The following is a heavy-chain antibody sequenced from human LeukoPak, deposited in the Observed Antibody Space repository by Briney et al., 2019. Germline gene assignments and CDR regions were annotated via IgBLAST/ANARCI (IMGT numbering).Heavy chain of an antibody. Sequence: PSETLSLTCTVSGGSISSSSYYWGWVRQPPGKGLEWIGSIYYSGSTYYNPSLKSRVTISVDTSKSQFSLKLSSVTAADTAVYYCARHGVPAAISNWFDPWGQGTLVTVSS. V-gene: IGHV4-39*01. J-gene: IGHJ5*02. D-gene: IGHD2-2*01. CDR3: ARHGVPAAISNWFDP. CDR1: GGSISSSSYY. CDR2: IYYSGST.